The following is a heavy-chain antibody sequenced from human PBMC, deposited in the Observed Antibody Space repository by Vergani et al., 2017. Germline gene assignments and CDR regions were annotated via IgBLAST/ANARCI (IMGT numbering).Heavy chain of an antibody. V-gene: IGHV3-64D*06. D-gene: IGHD6-13*01. CDR3: ANIAAPGPRGRGTGN. CDR1: GFTISSYA. CDR2: ISTNGGTT. J-gene: IGHJ4*02. Sequence: EVQLVESGGGLVQPGGSLRLSCSTFGFTISSYAMYWVRQAPGKGLEFVSSISTNGGTTYYADSVKGRFTISRDNSESTLHLQMTSLRAEDTAVYYCANIAAPGPRGRGTGNWGQGTLVTVSS.